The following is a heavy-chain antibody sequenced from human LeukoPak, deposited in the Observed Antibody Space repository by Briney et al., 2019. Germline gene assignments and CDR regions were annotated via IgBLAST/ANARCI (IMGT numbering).Heavy chain of an antibody. V-gene: IGHV7-4-1*02. D-gene: IGHD3-3*01. CDR2: INTNTGNP. CDR3: ARVTSGLEFGY. Sequence: ASVKVSCKASGYTFTSYAMNWVRQVPGQGLEWIGWINTNTGNPTYAQGFTGRFVFSLDTSVSTAYLQISSLKAEDTAVYYCARVTSGLEFGYWGQGTLVTVSS. J-gene: IGHJ4*02. CDR1: GYTFTSYA.